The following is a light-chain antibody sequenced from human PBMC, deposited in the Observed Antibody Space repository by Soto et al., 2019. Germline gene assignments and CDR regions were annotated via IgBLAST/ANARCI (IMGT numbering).Light chain of an antibody. J-gene: IGKJ3*01. CDR1: QSVSSSY. Sequence: PGERATLSCRASQSVSSSYLAWYQQKPGQAPRLLIYGASSRATGIPDRFSGSGSGTDFTLTISRLEPEDFAVYYCQQYSSSLSTFGPGTKVDIK. CDR3: QQYSSSLST. CDR2: GAS. V-gene: IGKV3-20*01.